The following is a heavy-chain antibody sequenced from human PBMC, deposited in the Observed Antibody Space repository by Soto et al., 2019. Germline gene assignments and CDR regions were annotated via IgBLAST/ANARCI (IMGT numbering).Heavy chain of an antibody. CDR1: GHKFTSYW. J-gene: IGHJ4*02. CDR3: ARHAYSGTWYGNFDY. Sequence: GESLKISCTGSGHKFTSYWISWVRQVPGKGLEWMGKIDPSDSYTNYSPSFQGHVTISADKSLSTAYLQWSSLKASDTAMYYCARHAYSGTWYGNFDYWGQGALVTVSS. D-gene: IGHD6-13*01. CDR2: IDPSDSYT. V-gene: IGHV5-10-1*01.